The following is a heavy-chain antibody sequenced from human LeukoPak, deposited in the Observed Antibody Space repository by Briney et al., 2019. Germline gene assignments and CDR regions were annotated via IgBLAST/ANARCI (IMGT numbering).Heavy chain of an antibody. V-gene: IGHV3-23*01. J-gene: IGHJ4*02. Sequence: HRGESLKISCAASGITFSSHAMSWVRQAPGKGLEWVSAISGSGGSTYYADSVKGRFFISRDNSKNTLYLQMNSLRAEDTAVYYCAKDPGSGSRDWGQGTLVTVSS. CDR2: ISGSGGST. CDR3: AKDPGSGSRD. CDR1: GITFSSHA. D-gene: IGHD3-10*01.